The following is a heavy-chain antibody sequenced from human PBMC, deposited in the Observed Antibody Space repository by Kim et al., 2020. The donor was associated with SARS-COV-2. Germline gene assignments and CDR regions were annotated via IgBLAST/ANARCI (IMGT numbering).Heavy chain of an antibody. CDR1: GFTFSSYG. Sequence: GGSLRLSCAASGFTFSSYGMHWVRQAPGKGLEWVAVIWYDGSNKYYADSVKGRFTISRDNSKNTLYLQMNSLRAEDTAVYYCARAKLRHRGFDPWGQGTLVTVSS. D-gene: IGHD3-16*01. CDR2: IWYDGSNK. CDR3: ARAKLRHRGFDP. V-gene: IGHV3-33*01. J-gene: IGHJ5*02.